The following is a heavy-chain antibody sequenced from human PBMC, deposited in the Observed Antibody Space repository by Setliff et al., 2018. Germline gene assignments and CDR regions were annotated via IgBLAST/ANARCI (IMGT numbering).Heavy chain of an antibody. CDR3: ARDGGLLQFLEWSRSYMDV. Sequence: PGESLKISCAASGFTLSSYWMHWVRQAPGKGLVWVSRINSDGSSTSYADSVKGRFTISRDNAKNTLYLQMNSLRTEDTAVYYCARDGGLLQFLEWSRSYMDVWGKGTTVTVSS. CDR2: INSDGSST. J-gene: IGHJ6*03. CDR1: GFTLSSYW. D-gene: IGHD3-3*01. V-gene: IGHV3-74*01.